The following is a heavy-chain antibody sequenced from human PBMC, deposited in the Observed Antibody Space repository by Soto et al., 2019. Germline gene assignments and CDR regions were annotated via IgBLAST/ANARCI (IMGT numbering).Heavy chain of an antibody. CDR1: GGSFSGYF. V-gene: IGHV4-34*01. D-gene: IGHD3-3*01. CDR2: INHSGST. CDR3: ASSSGYYFDY. Sequence: LSLTCAVYGGSFSGYFWSWIRQPPGKGLEWIGEINHSGSTSYNPSLQSRVTISVDTSKSQFSLKLSSVTAADTAVYYCASSSGYYFDYWGQGTLVTVSS. J-gene: IGHJ4*02.